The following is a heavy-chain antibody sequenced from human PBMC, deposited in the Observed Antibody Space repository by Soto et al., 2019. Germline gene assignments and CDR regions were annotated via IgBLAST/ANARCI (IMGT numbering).Heavy chain of an antibody. CDR3: ASVPWFGELIPFDP. CDR2: IIPIFGTA. J-gene: IGHJ5*02. V-gene: IGHV1-69*06. CDR1: GGTFSSYA. Sequence: SVKGSCKGSGGTFSSYAISWVRQAPGQGLEWMGGIIPIFGTANYAQKFQGRVTITADKSTSTAYMELSSLRSEDTAVYYCASVPWFGELIPFDPWGQGNLVTGSS. D-gene: IGHD3-10*01.